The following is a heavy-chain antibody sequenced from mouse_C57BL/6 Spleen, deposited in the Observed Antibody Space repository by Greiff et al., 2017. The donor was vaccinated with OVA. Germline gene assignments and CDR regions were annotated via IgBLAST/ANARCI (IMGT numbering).Heavy chain of an antibody. D-gene: IGHD1-1*01. Sequence: EVQLQQSGPELVKPGASVKISCKASGYTFTDYYMNWVKQSPGKSLEWIGDINPNNGGTSYNQKFKGKATLTVDKSSSTAYMELRSLTSEDSAVYYCARIITTGALDYWGQGTTLTVSS. CDR2: INPNNGGT. CDR3: ARIITTGALDY. J-gene: IGHJ2*01. V-gene: IGHV1-26*01. CDR1: GYTFTDYY.